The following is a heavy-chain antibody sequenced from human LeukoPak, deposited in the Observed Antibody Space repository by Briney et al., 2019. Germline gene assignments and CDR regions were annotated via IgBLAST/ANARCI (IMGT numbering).Heavy chain of an antibody. CDR2: IRSKAYRGTT. CDR3: TRGPIWLYYGMDV. V-gene: IGHV3-49*04. J-gene: IGHJ6*02. D-gene: IGHD3-9*01. Sequence: GGSLRLSCTASGFTFGDHAMSWVRQAPGKGLEWVGFIRSKAYRGTTEYAASVKGRFTISRDDSKSIAYLQMNSLETEDTAVYLCTRGPIWLYYGMDVWGQGTTVIVSS. CDR1: GFTFGDHA.